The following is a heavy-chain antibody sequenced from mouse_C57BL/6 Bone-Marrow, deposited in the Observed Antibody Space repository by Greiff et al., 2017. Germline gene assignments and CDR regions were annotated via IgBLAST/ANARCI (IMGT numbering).Heavy chain of an antibody. CDR3: ARWVAY. CDR1: GYTFTSYW. Sequence: QVQLQQPGAELLRPGTSVKLSCKASGYTFTSYWMHWVKQRPGQGLEWIGVIDPSDSYTNYNQKFKGKATLTVDTFSSTAYMQLSSLTSEDSAVYYCARWVAYWGQGTLVTVSA. CDR2: IDPSDSYT. V-gene: IGHV1-59*01. J-gene: IGHJ3*01.